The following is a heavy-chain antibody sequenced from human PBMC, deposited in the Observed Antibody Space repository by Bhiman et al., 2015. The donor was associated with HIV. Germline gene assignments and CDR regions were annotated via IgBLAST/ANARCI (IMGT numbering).Heavy chain of an antibody. CDR3: ASFSSWNGGGGY. CDR2: INSDGSTT. Sequence: EVQLAESGGGLVQPGGSLRLSCAASGFTFSSYWMHWVRQAPGKGLVWVSRINSDGSTTSYADSVKGRFIISRDNAKNTLYLQMNSLRAEDTAVYYCASFSSWNGGGGYWGQGTLVTVSS. J-gene: IGHJ4*02. V-gene: IGHV3-74*01. D-gene: IGHD6-13*01. CDR1: GFTFSSYW.